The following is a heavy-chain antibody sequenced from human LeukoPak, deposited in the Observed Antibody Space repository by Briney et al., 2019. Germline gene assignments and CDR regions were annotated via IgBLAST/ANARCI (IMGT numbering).Heavy chain of an antibody. Sequence: SETLSLTCTVSGGSISSYYWSWIRQPPGKGLEWIGDIYYSGSTNYNPSLKSRVTISVDTSKNQFSLKLSSVTAADTAVYYCARTANYYDSSGYRGGFDYWGQGTLVTVSS. J-gene: IGHJ4*02. D-gene: IGHD3-22*01. V-gene: IGHV4-59*01. CDR1: GGSISSYY. CDR3: ARTANYYDSSGYRGGFDY. CDR2: IYYSGST.